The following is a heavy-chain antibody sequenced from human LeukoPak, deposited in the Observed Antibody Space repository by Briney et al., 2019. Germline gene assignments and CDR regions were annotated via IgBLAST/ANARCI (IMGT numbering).Heavy chain of an antibody. CDR1: GFTFSSYA. V-gene: IGHV3-30-3*01. D-gene: IGHD3-16*01. CDR3: ARVADYDYVWGINWFDP. CDR2: ISYDGSNK. Sequence: PGGSLRLSCAASGFTFSSYAMHWVRQAPGKGLEWVAVISYDGSNKYYADSVKGRFTISRDNSKNTLYLQMNSLRAEDTAVYYCARVADYDYVWGINWFDPWGQGTLVTVSS. J-gene: IGHJ5*02.